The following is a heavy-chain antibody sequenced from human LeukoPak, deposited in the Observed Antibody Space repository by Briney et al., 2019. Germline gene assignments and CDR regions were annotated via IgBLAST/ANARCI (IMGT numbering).Heavy chain of an antibody. J-gene: IGHJ4*02. V-gene: IGHV3-21*01. D-gene: IGHD6-19*01. CDR2: ISSSSSYI. Sequence: PGGSLRLTCAASGFTFSSYSMNWVRQAPGKGLEWVSSISSSSSYIYYADSVKGRFTISRDNAKNSLYLQMNSLRAEDTAVYYCARSGAVAGHFDYWGQGTLLTVSS. CDR1: GFTFSSYS. CDR3: ARSGAVAGHFDY.